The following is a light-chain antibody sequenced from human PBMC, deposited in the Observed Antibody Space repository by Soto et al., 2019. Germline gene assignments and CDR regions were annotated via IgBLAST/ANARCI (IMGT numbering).Light chain of an antibody. V-gene: IGKV3-20*01. J-gene: IGKJ5*01. CDR1: QSVISN. CDR2: GAS. CDR3: QQYGSSPAT. Sequence: EIMMSQSASTLSVSPGERATLSCRASQSVISNLAWYQQKPGQAPRLLIYGASTRATGIPVRFRGSGSGTDFTLTISRLEPEDFAVYYCQQYGSSPATFGQGTRLEIK.